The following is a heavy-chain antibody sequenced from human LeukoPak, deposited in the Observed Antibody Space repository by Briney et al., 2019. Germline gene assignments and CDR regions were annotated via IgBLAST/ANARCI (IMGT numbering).Heavy chain of an antibody. CDR2: IYYSGST. CDR3: ARVSQLRGGLFDY. D-gene: IGHD1-7*01. Sequence: SETLSLTCAVSGDAITRSNWWSWVRQPPGKGLEWIGYIYYSGSTYYNPSLKSRVTISVDTSKNQFSLKLSSVTAADTAVYYCARVSQLRGGLFDYWGQGTLVTVSS. J-gene: IGHJ4*02. CDR1: GDAITRSNW. V-gene: IGHV4-4*02.